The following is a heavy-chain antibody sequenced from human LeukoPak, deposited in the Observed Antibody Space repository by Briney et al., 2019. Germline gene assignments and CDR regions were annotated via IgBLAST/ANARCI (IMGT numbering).Heavy chain of an antibody. CDR1: GLTFSSYS. CDR3: AKDAAGPEY. V-gene: IGHV3-23*01. J-gene: IGHJ4*02. Sequence: AGGSLRLSCVVSGLTFSSYSMTWVRQAPGKGLEWVSGISASGGETWYPDSVKGRFTISRDNSKNTPFLQMNSLRVEDTAIYYCAKDAAGPEYWGQGTLVTVSS. D-gene: IGHD6-13*01. CDR2: ISASGGET.